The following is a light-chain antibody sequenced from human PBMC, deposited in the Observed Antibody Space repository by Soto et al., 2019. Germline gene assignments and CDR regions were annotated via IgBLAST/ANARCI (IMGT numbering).Light chain of an antibody. CDR2: GAS. J-gene: IGKJ2*01. Sequence: EIVLTQSPGTLSLSPGERATLSCRASQSVRSSYLAWYQQKPGQAPRLLIYGASSRATGIPDRFSGSGYGTDFTLTISRLEPEDFAVYYCQQYGSSGYTFGQGTKLQIK. V-gene: IGKV3-20*01. CDR3: QQYGSSGYT. CDR1: QSVRSSY.